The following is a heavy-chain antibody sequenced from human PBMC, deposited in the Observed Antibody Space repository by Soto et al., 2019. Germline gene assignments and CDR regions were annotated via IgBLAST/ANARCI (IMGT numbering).Heavy chain of an antibody. CDR1: GGSFSGYY. CDR3: ARGLGGVVPAAVYYFDY. D-gene: IGHD2-2*01. V-gene: IGHV4-34*01. Sequence: PSETLSLTCAVYGGSFSGYYWSWIRQPPGKGLEWIGEINHSGSTNYNPSLKSRVTISVDTSKNQFSLKLSSVTAADTAVYYCARGLGGVVPAAVYYFDYWGQGTLVTAPQ. CDR2: INHSGST. J-gene: IGHJ4*02.